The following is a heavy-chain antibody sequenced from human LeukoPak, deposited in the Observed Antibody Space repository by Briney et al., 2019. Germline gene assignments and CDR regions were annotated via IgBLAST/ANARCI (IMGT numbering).Heavy chain of an antibody. V-gene: IGHV1-69*05. Sequence: SVKVSCKASGDTFSSYAISCVRQAPGQGLEWMGRISPIFGTTSYPQKFQGRVTITTDESTSTAYMELSSLRSEDTAVYYGAREIEGYPGYWGQGTPVTPSS. D-gene: IGHD5-18*01. CDR2: ISPIFGTT. CDR1: GDTFSSYA. J-gene: IGHJ4*02. CDR3: AREIEGYPGY.